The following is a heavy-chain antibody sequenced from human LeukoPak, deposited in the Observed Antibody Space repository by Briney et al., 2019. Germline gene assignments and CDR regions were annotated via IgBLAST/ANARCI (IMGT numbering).Heavy chain of an antibody. V-gene: IGHV1-2*02. CDR1: GYTFTGYY. J-gene: IGHJ3*02. D-gene: IGHD3-16*02. Sequence: GASVKVSCKASGYTFTGYYMHWVRQAPGQGLEWMGWINPNSGGTNYAQKFQGRVTMTRDTSTSTVYMELSSLRSGDTAVYYCARDLRDDYVWGSYPQSVGAFDIWGQGTMVTVSS. CDR2: INPNSGGT. CDR3: ARDLRDDYVWGSYPQSVGAFDI.